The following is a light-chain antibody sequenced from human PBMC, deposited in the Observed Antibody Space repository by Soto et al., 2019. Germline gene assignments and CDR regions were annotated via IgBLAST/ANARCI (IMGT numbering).Light chain of an antibody. J-gene: IGLJ1*01. CDR2: DNN. CDR3: GTWDSSLSADV. CDR1: NSNIGNNY. V-gene: IGLV1-51*01. Sequence: QSVLTQPPSVSATPGQTVTISCSGSNSNIGNNYVSWYQQLPGTAPKLLIYDNNKRPSEIPDRFSGSKSGPSATLGITGLQTGDEADYYCGTWDSSLSADVFGTGTKVTVL.